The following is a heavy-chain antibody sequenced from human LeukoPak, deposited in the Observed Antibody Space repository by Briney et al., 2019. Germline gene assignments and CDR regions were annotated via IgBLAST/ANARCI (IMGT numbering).Heavy chain of an antibody. Sequence: GGSLRLSCAASGFTVSSNYMSWVRQAPGKGLEWVANIKQDGSEKYYVDSVKGRFTISRDNAKNSLYLQMNSLRAEDTAVYYCASGGYSYGYWYFDLWGRGTLVTVSS. CDR3: ASGGYSYGYWYFDL. CDR1: GFTVSSNY. CDR2: IKQDGSEK. V-gene: IGHV3-7*01. D-gene: IGHD5-18*01. J-gene: IGHJ2*01.